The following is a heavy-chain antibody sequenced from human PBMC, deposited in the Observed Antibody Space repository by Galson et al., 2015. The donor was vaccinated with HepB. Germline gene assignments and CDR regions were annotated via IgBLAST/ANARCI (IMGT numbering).Heavy chain of an antibody. D-gene: IGHD2-2*01. Sequence: SLRLSCAASGFTFSSYAMHWVRQAPGKGLEWVAVISYDGSNKYYADSVKGRFTISRDNSKNTLYLQMNSLRAEDTAVYYCARDDIVVVPAAMRRLGLIDYRGQGTLVTVSS. CDR1: GFTFSSYA. J-gene: IGHJ4*02. CDR3: ARDDIVVVPAAMRRLGLIDY. V-gene: IGHV3-30-3*01. CDR2: ISYDGSNK.